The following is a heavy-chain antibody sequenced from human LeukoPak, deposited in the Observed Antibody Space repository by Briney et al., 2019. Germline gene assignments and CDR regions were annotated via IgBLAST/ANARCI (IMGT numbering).Heavy chain of an antibody. Sequence: GASVKVSCKASGYTFTSYGISWVRQAPGQGLEWMGRISAYNGNTNYAQKPQGRVTMTTDTSTSTAYIELRSLISDDTAVYYCARDTPQGWFDHWGQGTLVTVSS. CDR2: ISAYNGNT. J-gene: IGHJ5*02. CDR1: GYTFTSYG. V-gene: IGHV1-18*01. CDR3: ARDTPQGWFDH.